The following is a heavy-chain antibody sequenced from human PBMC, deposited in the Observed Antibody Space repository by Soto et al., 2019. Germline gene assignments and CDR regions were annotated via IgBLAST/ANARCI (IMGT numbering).Heavy chain of an antibody. Sequence: ASVKVSCKASGYTFTSYGISWVRQAPGQGLEWMGWISAYNGNTNYAQKLQGRVTMTTDTSTSTAYMELRSLRSDDTAVYYCARDFFIAVAGLNDAFDIWGQGTMVTVSS. CDR1: GYTFTSYG. CDR3: ARDFFIAVAGLNDAFDI. CDR2: ISAYNGNT. V-gene: IGHV1-18*01. D-gene: IGHD6-19*01. J-gene: IGHJ3*02.